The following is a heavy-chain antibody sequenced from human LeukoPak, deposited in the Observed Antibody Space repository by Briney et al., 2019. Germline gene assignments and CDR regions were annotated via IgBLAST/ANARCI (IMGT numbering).Heavy chain of an antibody. CDR2: IYHSGST. CDR1: GGSISSGGYS. CDR3: ATLSIMITFGGVSAWFDP. V-gene: IGHV4-30-2*01. D-gene: IGHD3-16*01. Sequence: SETLSLTCAVSGGSISSGGYSWSWIRQPPGKGLEWIGYIYHSGSTYYNPSLKSRVTISVDRSKNQFSLKLSSVTAADTAVYYCATLSIMITFGGVSAWFDPWGQGTLVTVSS. J-gene: IGHJ5*02.